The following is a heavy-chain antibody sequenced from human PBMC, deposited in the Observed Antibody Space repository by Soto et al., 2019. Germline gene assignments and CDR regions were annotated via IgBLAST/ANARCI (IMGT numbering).Heavy chain of an antibody. CDR2: VNSDETTT. Sequence: EVQLVESGGGLVQPGGSLRLSCAASGFTFSSYWMHWVRQAPGEGLVWVSRVNSDETTTSYADSVKGRFPISRDNARNTLYLQMNSRRAEDTAVYYCARVGTGRYDFDDWGQGTLVTVSS. J-gene: IGHJ4*02. D-gene: IGHD1-26*01. CDR3: ARVGTGRYDFDD. V-gene: IGHV3-74*01. CDR1: GFTFSSYW.